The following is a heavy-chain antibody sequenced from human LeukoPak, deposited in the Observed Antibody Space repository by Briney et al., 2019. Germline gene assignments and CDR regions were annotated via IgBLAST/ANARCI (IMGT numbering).Heavy chain of an antibody. Sequence: ASVKVSCKASGYTFTGYYMHWVRQAPGQGLEWMGWINPNSGGTNYAQKFQGRVTMTRDTSISTAYMELSRLRSDDTAVYYCARPYRNYGGNDYYYYYMDVWGKGTTVTVSS. D-gene: IGHD4-23*01. CDR1: GYTFTGYY. CDR2: INPNSGGT. CDR3: ARPYRNYGGNDYYYYYMDV. J-gene: IGHJ6*03. V-gene: IGHV1-2*02.